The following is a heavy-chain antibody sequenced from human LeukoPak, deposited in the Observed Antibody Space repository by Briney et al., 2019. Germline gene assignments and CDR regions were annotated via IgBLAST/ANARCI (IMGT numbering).Heavy chain of an antibody. CDR3: ARERGGYDFWSGYYLDY. V-gene: IGHV1-46*01. J-gene: IGHJ4*02. D-gene: IGHD3-3*01. CDR1: GYTFTSYY. CDR2: INPSGGST. Sequence: ASVKVSCKASGYTFTSYYMHWVRQAPGQGLEWMGIINPSGGSTSYAQKFQGRVTMTRDTSTSTAYMELRSLRSDDTAVYYCARERGGYDFWSGYYLDYWGQGTLVTVSS.